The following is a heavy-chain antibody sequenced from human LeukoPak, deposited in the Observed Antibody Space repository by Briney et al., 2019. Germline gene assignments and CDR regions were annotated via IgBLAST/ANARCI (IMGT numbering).Heavy chain of an antibody. D-gene: IGHD3-10*01. CDR3: AREYGSGSYYNFDY. CDR2: INPRGTAT. V-gene: IGHV1-46*01. J-gene: IGHJ4*02. Sequence: ASVKVSCKASGYSFTSHYMHWVRQAPGQGLEWMGLINPRGTATRYAESFQGRLTLTRDLSTSTDYMELSSLRSDDTAVYYCAREYGSGSYYNFDYWGQATLVTVSS. CDR1: GYSFTSHY.